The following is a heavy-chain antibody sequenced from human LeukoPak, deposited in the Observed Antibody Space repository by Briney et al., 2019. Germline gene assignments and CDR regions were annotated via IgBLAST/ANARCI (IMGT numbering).Heavy chain of an antibody. V-gene: IGHV1-8*02. Sequence: GASVKVSCKASGDTFTDYYMHWVRQATGQGLEWMGWMNPNSGNTGYAQKFQGRVTMTRNTSISTAYMELSSLRSEDAAVYYCARVAPGYSGYDPDFDYWGQGTLVTVSS. J-gene: IGHJ4*02. CDR1: GDTFTDYY. CDR3: ARVAPGYSGYDPDFDY. D-gene: IGHD5-12*01. CDR2: MNPNSGNT.